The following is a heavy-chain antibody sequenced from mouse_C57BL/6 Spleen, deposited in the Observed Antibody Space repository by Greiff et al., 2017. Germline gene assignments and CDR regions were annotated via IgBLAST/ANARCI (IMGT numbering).Heavy chain of an antibody. CDR1: GYTFTDYE. CDR3: TRDGNYVGAMDY. Sequence: QVQLMQSGAELVRPGASVTLSCKASGYTFTDYEMHWVKQTPVHGLEWIGAIDPETGGTAYNQTFKGKAILTADKSSSTAYMELRSLTSEDSAVYYCTRDGNYVGAMDYWGQGTSVTVSS. J-gene: IGHJ4*01. CDR2: IDPETGGT. V-gene: IGHV1-15*01. D-gene: IGHD2-1*01.